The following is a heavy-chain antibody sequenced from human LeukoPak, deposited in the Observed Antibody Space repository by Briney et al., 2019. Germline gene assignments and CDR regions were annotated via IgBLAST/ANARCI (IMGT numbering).Heavy chain of an antibody. V-gene: IGHV3-74*01. CDR1: GFTFSSYW. Sequence: GGSLRLSRAASGFTFSSYWMQWVRQAPGKGLVWVSRINSAGSRTSYADSVKGRFTISRDTTKNTLYLQINSLRAEDTCVYYSARDPRYCSGAGCYSIVNWGHGTLVTASS. J-gene: IGHJ4*01. CDR2: INSAGSRT. D-gene: IGHD2-15*01. CDR3: ARDPRYCSGAGCYSIVN.